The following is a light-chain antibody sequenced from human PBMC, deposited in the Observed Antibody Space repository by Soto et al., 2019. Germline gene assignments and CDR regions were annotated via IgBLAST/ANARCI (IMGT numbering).Light chain of an antibody. CDR3: SSYGGSNNFYV. V-gene: IGLV2-14*01. Sequence: QSVLTQPASVSGSPGQSITISCTGTGSDIGNYNWVSWYQQHPGKAPKLLIYEVTSRPSGVSNRFSGSKSGNAASLTISGLQAEDEAHYYCSSYGGSNNFYVFGTGTKVTVL. J-gene: IGLJ1*01. CDR2: EVT. CDR1: GSDIGNYNW.